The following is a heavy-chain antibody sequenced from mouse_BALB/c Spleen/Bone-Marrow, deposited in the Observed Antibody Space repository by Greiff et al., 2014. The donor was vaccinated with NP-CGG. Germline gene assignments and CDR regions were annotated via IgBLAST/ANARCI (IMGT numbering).Heavy chain of an antibody. CDR1: GYTFTSSW. CDR2: IHPNRGNT. Sequence: QVQLKESGSVLVRPGASVKLSCQASGYTFTSSWMHWAKQRPGQGLEWIGEIHPNRGNTNYNEKFKGKAALTVDTSSSTAYVDLSSLTSEDAAVDYCAKYYGSSSYGGQGTTLTVAS. D-gene: IGHD1-1*01. V-gene: IGHV1S130*01. CDR3: AKYYGSSSY. J-gene: IGHJ2*01.